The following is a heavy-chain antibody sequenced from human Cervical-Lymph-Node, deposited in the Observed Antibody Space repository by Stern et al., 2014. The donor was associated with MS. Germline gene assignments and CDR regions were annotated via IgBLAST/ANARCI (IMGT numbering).Heavy chain of an antibody. J-gene: IGHJ3*02. CDR1: GGSINSWY. Sequence: QVQLVESGPGLVKPSETLSLTCTVSGGSINSWYWSWIRQSPGKGLEWIGYIFYSGNANYNPSLKSRVPISVDPSKNQFSLELRSVTAADTAVYYCARRYGYAFDIWGQGTMVPVSS. D-gene: IGHD4-17*01. CDR2: IFYSGNA. V-gene: IGHV4-59*01. CDR3: ARRYGYAFDI.